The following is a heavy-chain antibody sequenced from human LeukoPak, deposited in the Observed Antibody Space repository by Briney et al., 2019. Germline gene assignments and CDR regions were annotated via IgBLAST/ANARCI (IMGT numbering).Heavy chain of an antibody. J-gene: IGHJ5*02. Sequence: SETLSLTCTVSGDSMISYYWSWIRQHPGKGLEWIGFIYYSGSTYYNPSLRSRVSISVDTSKNQFSLKLSSVTAADTAVYYCARDSGYSSGSNWFDPWGQGTLVTVSS. CDR1: GDSMISYY. CDR3: ARDSGYSSGSNWFDP. V-gene: IGHV4-59*06. D-gene: IGHD6-19*01. CDR2: IYYSGST.